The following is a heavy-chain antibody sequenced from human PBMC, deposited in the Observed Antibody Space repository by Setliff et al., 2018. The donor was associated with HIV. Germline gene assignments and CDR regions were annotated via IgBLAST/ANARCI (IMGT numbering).Heavy chain of an antibody. Sequence: SQTLSLTCGLNGVPFSDYYWNWIRQSPGKGLEWIVEVNHNGNINYNPSLKSRVTVSVDTSKTQYSLKMISVTAADTAMYYCAISIVGVTSEMYWAQGTLVTVSS. CDR3: AISIVGVTSEMY. J-gene: IGHJ4*02. CDR2: VNHNGNI. D-gene: IGHD2-21*02. V-gene: IGHV4-34*01. CDR1: GVPFSDYY.